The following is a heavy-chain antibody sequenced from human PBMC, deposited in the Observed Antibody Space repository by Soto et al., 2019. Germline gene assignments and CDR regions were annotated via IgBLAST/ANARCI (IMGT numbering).Heavy chain of an antibody. J-gene: IGHJ4*02. CDR3: AREGYSSRWNPIDY. V-gene: IGHV4-61*08. Sequence: SETLSLTCTVSGGSISSGGYYWSWIRQHPGKGLEWIAYIDSSGSTKYNPSLKSRVTISLDTSRNQLSLKLNSVTAADTAVYYCAREGYSSRWNPIDYWGQGTQVTVSS. D-gene: IGHD6-13*01. CDR2: IDSSGST. CDR1: GGSISSGGYY.